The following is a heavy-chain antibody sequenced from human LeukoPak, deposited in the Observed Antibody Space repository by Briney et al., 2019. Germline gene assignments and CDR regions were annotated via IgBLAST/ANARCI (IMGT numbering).Heavy chain of an antibody. Sequence: SETLSLTCTVSGGSISGHYWSWIRQPAGKGLEWIGRVFTSGSTNYNPSVKSRVTISIDKSKNEFYLNLNSVTATDTALYYCARERATVTTELDCWGQGILVTVSS. D-gene: IGHD4-17*01. J-gene: IGHJ4*02. CDR3: ARERATVTTELDC. CDR2: VFTSGST. CDR1: GGSISGHY. V-gene: IGHV4-4*07.